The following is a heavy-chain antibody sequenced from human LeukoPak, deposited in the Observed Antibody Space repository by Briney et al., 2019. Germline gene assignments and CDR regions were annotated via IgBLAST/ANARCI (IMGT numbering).Heavy chain of an antibody. J-gene: IGHJ3*02. CDR1: GYTFTGYY. Sequence: EASVKVSCKASGYTFTGYYMHWVRQAPGQGLEWVGWINPNSGGTNYAQKFQGRVTMTRDTSISTAYMELSSLRSEDTAVYYCAGASGAMGATHAFDIWGQGTMVTVSS. CDR3: AGASGAMGATHAFDI. D-gene: IGHD1-26*01. CDR2: INPNSGGT. V-gene: IGHV1-2*02.